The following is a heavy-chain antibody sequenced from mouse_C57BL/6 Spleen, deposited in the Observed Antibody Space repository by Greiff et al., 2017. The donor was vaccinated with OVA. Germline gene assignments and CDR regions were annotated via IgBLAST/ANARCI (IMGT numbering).Heavy chain of an antibody. CDR1: GFTFSDYY. J-gene: IGHJ1*03. D-gene: IGHD1-1*01. CDR3: ARDPDYYGSSHWYFDV. V-gene: IGHV5-16*01. Sequence: EVQRVESEGGLVQPGSSMKLSCTASGFTFSDYYMAWVRQVPEKGLEWVANINYDGSSTYYLDSLKSRFIISRDNAKNILYLQMSSLKSEDTATYYCARDPDYYGSSHWYFDVWGTGTTVTVSS. CDR2: INYDGSST.